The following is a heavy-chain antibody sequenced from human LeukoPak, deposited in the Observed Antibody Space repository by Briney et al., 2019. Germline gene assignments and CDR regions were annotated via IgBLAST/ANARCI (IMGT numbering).Heavy chain of an antibody. CDR3: ARDRVIVGPSDGFDI. D-gene: IGHD3-22*01. J-gene: IGHJ3*02. Sequence: GGSLRLSCAASGFTFSSYGMHWVRQAPGKGLEWVAFIRYDGSNKYYADSVKGRFTISRDNSKNTLYLQMNSLRAEDTAVYYCARDRVIVGPSDGFDIWGQGTMVTVSS. CDR1: GFTFSSYG. V-gene: IGHV3-30*02. CDR2: IRYDGSNK.